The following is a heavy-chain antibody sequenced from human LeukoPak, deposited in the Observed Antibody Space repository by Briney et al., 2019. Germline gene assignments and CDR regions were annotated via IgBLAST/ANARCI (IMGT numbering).Heavy chain of an antibody. Sequence: GGALGLSCAASGFTFSSYSMNWVRQAPGKGLEWVSYISSSSSTIYYADSVKGRFTISRDNAKNSLYLQMNSLRAEDTAVYYCARDKDYGDYVWYFDLWGRGTLVTVSS. CDR1: GFTFSSYS. J-gene: IGHJ2*01. D-gene: IGHD4-17*01. CDR2: ISSSSSTI. CDR3: ARDKDYGDYVWYFDL. V-gene: IGHV3-48*04.